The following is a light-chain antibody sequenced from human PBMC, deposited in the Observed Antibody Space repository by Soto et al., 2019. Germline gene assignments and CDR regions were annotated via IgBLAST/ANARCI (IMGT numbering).Light chain of an antibody. Sequence: QSVLTQPPSASGTPGQRVTISCSGSSSNIGSKTVNWYQQLPGTVPELLIYNSYQRPSGVPDRFSASKSGTSASLAISGLQSEDEADYYCSSWDASLNGYVFGTGTKVTVL. CDR2: NSY. CDR1: SSNIGSKT. CDR3: SSWDASLNGYV. V-gene: IGLV1-44*01. J-gene: IGLJ1*01.